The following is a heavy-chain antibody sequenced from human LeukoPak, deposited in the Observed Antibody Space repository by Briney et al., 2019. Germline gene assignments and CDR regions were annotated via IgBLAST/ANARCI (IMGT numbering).Heavy chain of an antibody. D-gene: IGHD2-15*01. Sequence: GRSLRLSCAASGFTFSSYAMHWVRQAPGKRLEWVALISYDGSHKYYADSVKGRFPISRDNSKNTLYLQMNSLGAEDTAVYYCAGDRCSGGSCSKLVGISYYYYYFGMDVWGQGTTVTVSS. V-gene: IGHV3-30*04. J-gene: IGHJ6*02. CDR1: GFTFSSYA. CDR3: AGDRCSGGSCSKLVGISYYYYYFGMDV. CDR2: ISYDGSHK.